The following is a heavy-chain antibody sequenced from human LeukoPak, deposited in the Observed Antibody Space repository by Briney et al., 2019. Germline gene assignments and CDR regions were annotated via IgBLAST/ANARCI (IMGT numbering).Heavy chain of an antibody. J-gene: IGHJ5*02. CDR2: ISSSGSTI. CDR3: AREASGSHDH. V-gene: IGHV3-48*03. CDR1: GFTFSSYE. D-gene: IGHD3-10*01. Sequence: LAGGSLRLPCAASGFTFSSYEMNWVRQAPGKGLEGVSYISSSGSTIYYADSVKGRFTISRDNAKNSLYLQMNSLTAEDTAVYYCAREASGSHDHWGQGTLVTVSS.